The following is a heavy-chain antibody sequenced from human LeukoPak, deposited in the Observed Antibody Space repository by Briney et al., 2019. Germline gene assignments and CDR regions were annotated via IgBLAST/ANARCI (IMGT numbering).Heavy chain of an antibody. D-gene: IGHD5-18*01. Sequence: SETLSLTCTVSGGSISSGGYYWSWIRQHPGKGLEWIGYISYSGSTYYNPSLKSRVTISVDTSENQFSLELSSVTATDTAVYYCAREAGYNYGQYYFDCWGQETLVTVSS. V-gene: IGHV4-31*03. J-gene: IGHJ4*02. CDR1: GGSISSGGYY. CDR3: AREAGYNYGQYYFDC. CDR2: ISYSGST.